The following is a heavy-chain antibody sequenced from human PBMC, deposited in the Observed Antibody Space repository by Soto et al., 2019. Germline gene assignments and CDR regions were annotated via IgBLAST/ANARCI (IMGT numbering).Heavy chain of an antibody. CDR2: ISGSGGGT. CDR1: GFTFSSYA. J-gene: IGHJ4*02. V-gene: IGHV3-23*01. D-gene: IGHD6-19*01. CDR3: AKANSGWSVY. Sequence: EVQLLESGGGLVQPGGSLRLSCAASGFTFSSYAMSWVRQTPGKGLDWVSSISGSGGGTYYADSMKGRFTISRDNSKNTLYLQMNSLRVEDTAVYYCAKANSGWSVYWGQGTLVTVSS.